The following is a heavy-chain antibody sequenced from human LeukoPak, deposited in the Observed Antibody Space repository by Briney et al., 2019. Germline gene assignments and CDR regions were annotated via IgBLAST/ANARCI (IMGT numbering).Heavy chain of an antibody. CDR1: VGTVSSYA. J-gene: IGHJ4*02. Sequence: ASEKVSRTASVGTVSSYAVSWVRQAPGQGLEWMGRIIPIYGTANNAQKFKCRGTITTDESTSTAYMELSSLRSEDTAVYYCAREGLGITRTELAVGYLWGQGTLVAVSS. V-gene: IGHV1-69*05. D-gene: IGHD1-7*01. CDR2: IIPIYGTA. CDR3: AREGLGITRTELAVGYL.